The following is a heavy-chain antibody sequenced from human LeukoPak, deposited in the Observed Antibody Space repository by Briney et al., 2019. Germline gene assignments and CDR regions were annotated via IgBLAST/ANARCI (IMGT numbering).Heavy chain of an antibody. J-gene: IGHJ5*02. CDR2: MNPNSGNT. Sequence: VASVKVSCKASGYTFTSYDINWVRQATGQGLGWMGWMNPNSGNTGYAQKFQGRVTMTRNTSISTAYMELSSLRSEDTAVYYCARGGSYYSWFDPWGQGTLVTVSS. D-gene: IGHD1-26*01. V-gene: IGHV1-8*01. CDR3: ARGGSYYSWFDP. CDR1: GYTFTSYD.